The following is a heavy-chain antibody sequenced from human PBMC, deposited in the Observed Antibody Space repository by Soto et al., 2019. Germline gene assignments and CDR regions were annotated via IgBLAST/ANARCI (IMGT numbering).Heavy chain of an antibody. CDR1: ADTFSSSA. J-gene: IGHJ6*04. Sequence: QVQLVQSGAEVKKHGSSVKVSCKASADTFSSSAFSWVRQAPGQGLEWMGGIIPFFHAANYAQRFQGRVTLTADEFTSTVYMELSSLRSEDTALYYCARDLISNYDCYGMDVWGKGTTATVSS. V-gene: IGHV1-69*01. CDR3: ARDLISNYDCYGMDV. CDR2: IIPFFHAA.